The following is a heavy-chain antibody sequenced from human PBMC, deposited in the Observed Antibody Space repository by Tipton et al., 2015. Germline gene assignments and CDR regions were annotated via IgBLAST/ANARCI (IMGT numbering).Heavy chain of an antibody. V-gene: IGHV4-59*12. D-gene: IGHD3-22*01. J-gene: IGHJ4*02. Sequence: LRLSCTVSGDSINTYYWSWIRQPPGKGLEWIGYIYDSGRTKYSPFLRGRVTISVDTSKNQFSLHLSSVTAADTAVYYCAREVWYNDSTGYDYWGQGTLVTVSS. CDR1: GDSINTYY. CDR3: AREVWYNDSTGYDY. CDR2: IYDSGRT.